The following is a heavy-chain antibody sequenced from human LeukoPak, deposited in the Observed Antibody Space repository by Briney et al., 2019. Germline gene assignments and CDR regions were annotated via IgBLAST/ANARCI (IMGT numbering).Heavy chain of an antibody. J-gene: IGHJ6*03. CDR2: VNPTSGNA. CDR3: ARETRGYYYLDV. V-gene: IGHV1-8*01. CDR1: GYSLTDYD. Sequence: ASVKVSCKASGYSLTDYDIDWVRQAPEQGLEWMGWVNPTSGNAAYGQKFQGRVTLTRDTSIGTAYMEVSGLTSEDTAVYYCARETRGYYYLDVWGAGTTVTVSS.